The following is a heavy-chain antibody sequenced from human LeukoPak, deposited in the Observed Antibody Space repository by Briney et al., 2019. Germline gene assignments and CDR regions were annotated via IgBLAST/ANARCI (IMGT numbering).Heavy chain of an antibody. CDR3: ARGVYCGGSRYSRANWFDP. J-gene: IGHJ5*02. V-gene: IGHV1-8*01. Sequence: ASVKVSCKASGYTFTGYDINWVRQATGQGLEWMGWMNPNSGNTGYAQKFQGRVTMTRNTSISTAYMELSSLRSEDTAVYYCARGVYCGGSRYSRANWFDPWGQGTLVTVSS. CDR1: GYTFTGYD. CDR2: MNPNSGNT. D-gene: IGHD2-15*01.